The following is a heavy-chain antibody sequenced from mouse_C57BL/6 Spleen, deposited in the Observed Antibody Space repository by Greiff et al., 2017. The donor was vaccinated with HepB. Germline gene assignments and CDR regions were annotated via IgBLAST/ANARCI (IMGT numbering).Heavy chain of an antibody. J-gene: IGHJ1*03. D-gene: IGHD2-3*01. CDR1: GFTFSDYY. Sequence: VESAGGLVQPGSSMKLSCTASGFTFSDYYMAWVRQVPEKGLEWVANINYDGSSTYYLDSLKSRFIISRDNAKNILYLQMSSLKSEDTATYYCARIGYDGYSYWYFDVWGTGTTVTVSS. V-gene: IGHV5-16*01. CDR2: INYDGSST. CDR3: ARIGYDGYSYWYFDV.